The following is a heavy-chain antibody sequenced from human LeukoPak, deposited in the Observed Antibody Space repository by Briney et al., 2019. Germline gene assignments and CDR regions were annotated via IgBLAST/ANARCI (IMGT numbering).Heavy chain of an antibody. CDR3: ARGLPNCSSTSCHAY. V-gene: IGHV1-8*03. CDR2: MNPNSGNT. D-gene: IGHD2-2*01. J-gene: IGHJ4*02. Sequence: ASVKVSCKASGYTFTSYDINWVRQATGQGLEWMGWMNPNSGNTGYAQKFQGRVTITRNTSISTAYMELSSLRSEDTAVYYCARGLPNCSSTSCHAYWGQGTLVTVSS. CDR1: GYTFTSYD.